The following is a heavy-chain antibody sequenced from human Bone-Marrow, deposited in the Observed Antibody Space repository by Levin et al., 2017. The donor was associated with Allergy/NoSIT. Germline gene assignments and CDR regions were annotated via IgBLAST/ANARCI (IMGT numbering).Heavy chain of an antibody. CDR2: INHSGST. V-gene: IGHV4-34*01. CDR1: GGSFSGYY. Sequence: PSETLSLTCAVYGGSFSGYYWSWIRQPPGKGLEWIGEINHSGSTNYNPSLKSRVTISVDTSKNQFSLKLSSVTAADTAVYYCARGAWKPYNWFDPWGQGTLVTVSS. D-gene: IGHD1-1*01. CDR3: ARGAWKPYNWFDP. J-gene: IGHJ5*02.